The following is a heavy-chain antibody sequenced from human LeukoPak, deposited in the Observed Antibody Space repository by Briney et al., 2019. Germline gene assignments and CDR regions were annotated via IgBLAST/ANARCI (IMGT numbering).Heavy chain of an antibody. D-gene: IGHD6-13*01. CDR3: ARGPPATQHQQQLDPINYYYGMDV. J-gene: IGHJ6*02. CDR2: INPSGGST. Sequence: ASVKVSCKASGYTFTSYYMHWVRQAPGQGPEWVGIINPSGGSTSYAQKFQGRVTMTRDTSTSTVYMELSSLRSEDTAVYYCARGPPATQHQQQLDPINYYYGMDVWGQGTTVTVSS. V-gene: IGHV1-46*01. CDR1: GYTFTSYY.